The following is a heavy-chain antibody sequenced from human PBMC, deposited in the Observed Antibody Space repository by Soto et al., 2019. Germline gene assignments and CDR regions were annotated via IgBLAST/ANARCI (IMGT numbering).Heavy chain of an antibody. CDR2: ISAYNGNT. J-gene: IGHJ6*02. D-gene: IGHD6-13*01. Sequence: QVQLVQSGAEVKKPGASVKVSCKASGYTFTSYGISWVRQAPGQGLEWMGWISAYNGNTNYAQKLQGRVTMTTDTATSTAYMELRSRRSDDTAVYYCARGSRQQQVPTGYYGMDVWGQGTTVTVSS. CDR3: ARGSRQQQVPTGYYGMDV. V-gene: IGHV1-18*01. CDR1: GYTFTSYG.